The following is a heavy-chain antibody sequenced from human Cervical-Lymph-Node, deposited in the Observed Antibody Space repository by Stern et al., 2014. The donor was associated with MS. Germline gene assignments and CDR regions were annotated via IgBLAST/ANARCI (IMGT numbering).Heavy chain of an antibody. CDR2: IYPGDSDT. V-gene: IGHV5-51*01. J-gene: IGHJ6*02. CDR3: ARREAVAGVASSFSMDV. CDR1: GYSFNNYW. D-gene: IGHD6-19*01. Sequence: EVQLEESGTEVKKPGESLKISCKGSGYSFNNYWIAWVRQMPGKGLDWMGIIYPGDSDTRYSPSFQGQVTISADKSVRTASLQWSSLKASDTAIYYCARREAVAGVASSFSMDVWGQGTTVTVSS.